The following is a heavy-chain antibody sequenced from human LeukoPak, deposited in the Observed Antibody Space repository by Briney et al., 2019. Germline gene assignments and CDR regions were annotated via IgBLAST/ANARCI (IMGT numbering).Heavy chain of an antibody. CDR3: ARVGPWVNPDYYYYYMDV. CDR2: ISIASTT. Sequence: PGGSLRLSCAASGFTFDDYGMSWVRQAPGKGLEWLSHISIASTTYYADSVKGRFTISRDNARNSVFLQMASLRAEDTGVYYCARVGPWVNPDYYYYYMDVWGKGTTVTVSS. J-gene: IGHJ6*03. V-gene: IGHV3-69-1*01. CDR1: GFTFDDYG. D-gene: IGHD1-14*01.